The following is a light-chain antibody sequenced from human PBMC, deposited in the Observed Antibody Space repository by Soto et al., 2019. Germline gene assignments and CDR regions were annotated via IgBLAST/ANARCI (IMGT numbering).Light chain of an antibody. CDR1: QRVGND. Sequence: ETVMTQSPAALSVSPGQGATLSCRASQRVGNDVAWYQQKPGQAPRLLISGASSRATGVPDRFSGSGSGTDFTLTISRLEPEDFAVFYCQQYGTSPPTFGQGTKVDIK. CDR2: GAS. V-gene: IGKV3-20*01. J-gene: IGKJ1*01. CDR3: QQYGTSPPT.